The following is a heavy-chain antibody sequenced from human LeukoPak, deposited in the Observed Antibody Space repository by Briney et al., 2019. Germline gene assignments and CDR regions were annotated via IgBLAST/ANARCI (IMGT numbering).Heavy chain of an antibody. CDR3: ARLYNSGWSGAEYFQN. V-gene: IGHV5-51*01. Sequence: GEYLKISCNGSGYSFTDYWIGWVRQMPGKGLEWMGIIYPGDSETRYSPSFQGQVTISADKSISTAYLQWSSLKASDTAMYYCARLYNSGWSGAEYFQNWGQGTLVTVSS. D-gene: IGHD6-19*01. J-gene: IGHJ1*01. CDR2: IYPGDSET. CDR1: GYSFTDYW.